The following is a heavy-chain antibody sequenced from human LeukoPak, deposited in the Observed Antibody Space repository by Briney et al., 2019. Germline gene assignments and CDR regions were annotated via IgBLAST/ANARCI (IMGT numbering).Heavy chain of an antibody. CDR2: IYAGGST. V-gene: IGHV3-66*01. D-gene: IGHD5-12*01. CDR3: ATPRYSGYDFNY. CDR1: GFTVSTTY. J-gene: IGHJ4*02. Sequence: GGSLRLSCAASGFTVSTTYMSWVRQAPGKGLEWVSVIYAGGSTYYADSVKGRFTISRDNSKNTLYLQMHSLRAEDTAVYYCATPRYSGYDFNYWGQGTLVTVSS.